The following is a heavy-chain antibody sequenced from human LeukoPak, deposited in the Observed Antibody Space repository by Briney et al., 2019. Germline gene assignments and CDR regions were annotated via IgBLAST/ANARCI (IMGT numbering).Heavy chain of an antibody. CDR1: GYTFTDYY. J-gene: IGHJ3*02. Sequence: ASVKVSCTPSGYTFTDYYIHWVRQTPGQGLEWMCWINPNSGVTKYAQKFQGRVTLSGDTSISTAYMELSRLTSDDTAVYYCAREGGDDAFDIWGQGTMVTVSS. CDR3: AREGGDDAFDI. CDR2: INPNSGVT. V-gene: IGHV1-2*02. D-gene: IGHD6-25*01.